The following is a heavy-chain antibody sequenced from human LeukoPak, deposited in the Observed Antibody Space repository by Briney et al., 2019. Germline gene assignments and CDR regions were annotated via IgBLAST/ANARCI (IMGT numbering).Heavy chain of an antibody. CDR2: IYNIGSTGNT. J-gene: IGHJ3*02. V-gene: IGHV4-39*07. Sequence: SETLSLTCTVSGHSLSGSSYSWGWIRQPPGKGLEWIGCIYNIGSTGNTHYNPSLKNRLTISEDTPKNQFSLKLSSVTAADTAVYYCATYCSSTSCPLPSLAFDIWGQGAMVTVSS. D-gene: IGHD2-2*01. CDR3: ATYCSSTSCPLPSLAFDI. CDR1: GHSLSGSSYS.